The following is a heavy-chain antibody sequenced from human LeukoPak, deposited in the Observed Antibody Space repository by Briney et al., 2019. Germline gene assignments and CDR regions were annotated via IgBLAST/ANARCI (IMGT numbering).Heavy chain of an antibody. CDR2: IGRDSSYI. D-gene: IGHD6-19*01. CDR3: AREWCIAVSDY. V-gene: IGHV3-21*01. J-gene: IGHJ4*02. CDR1: GSAFSTHN. Sequence: PGGSLRLSCAASGSAFSTHNMNWVRQAPGKGLEWVSSIGRDSSYIYYADSLKGRFTISRDNAKNSLYLQMNSLGAEDTAVYYCAREWCIAVSDYWGQGALVTVSS.